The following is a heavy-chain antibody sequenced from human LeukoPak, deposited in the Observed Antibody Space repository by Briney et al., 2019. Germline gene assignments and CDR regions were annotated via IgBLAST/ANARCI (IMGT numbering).Heavy chain of an antibody. CDR2: IYSTGST. Sequence: PSETLSLTCTVSGGSISGYYWSWVRQSPERGLESIGFIYSTGSTSYNPSLRSRVTISVDTSKNQFSLKMSSVTAADTAVYFCARGGPPGYYYDYYMDVWGKGTTVTISS. J-gene: IGHJ6*03. V-gene: IGHV4-59*01. CDR3: ARGGPPGYYYDYYMDV. CDR1: GGSISGYY.